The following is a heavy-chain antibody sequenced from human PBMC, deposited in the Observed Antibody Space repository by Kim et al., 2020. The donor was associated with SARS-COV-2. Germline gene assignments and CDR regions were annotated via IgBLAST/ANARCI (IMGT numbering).Heavy chain of an antibody. J-gene: IGHJ4*02. V-gene: IGHV3-23*01. D-gene: IGHD1-1*01. CDR1: GFTFSNYA. CDR3: AKLSYTTENY. Sequence: GGSLGLSCAASGFTFSNYAMSWVRQAPGKGLEWVSMISGSGAGTYYADSVQGRFTISRDNSKDTLYLQLNSLTAEDTAVYFCAKLSYTTENYWGQGTLVT. CDR2: ISGSGAGT.